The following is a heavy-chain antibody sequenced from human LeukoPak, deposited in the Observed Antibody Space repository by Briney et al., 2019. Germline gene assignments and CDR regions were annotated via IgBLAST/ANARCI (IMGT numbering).Heavy chain of an antibody. CDR1: GFIFSSYW. D-gene: IGHD1-1*01. CDR3: ARDRNEMGRDY. CDR2: IKQAGSEN. J-gene: IGHJ4*02. Sequence: GGSLRLSCAASGFIFSSYWMTWVRQAPGKGLEWVANIKQAGSENSYVDSVKGRFTISRDNAKNSLYLQMNSLRAEDTAVYYCARDRNEMGRDYWGQGTLVTDSS. V-gene: IGHV3-7*03.